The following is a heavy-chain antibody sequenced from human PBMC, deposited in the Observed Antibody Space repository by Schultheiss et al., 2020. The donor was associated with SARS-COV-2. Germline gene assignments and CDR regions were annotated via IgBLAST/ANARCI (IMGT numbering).Heavy chain of an antibody. Sequence: ASVKVSCKASGYTFTSYDINWVRQATGQGLEWMGWMNPNSGDAAYAQKFQGRVTMTRDTSKSTAYMELSSLRSEDTAVYYCARGGSTAPYYYYGMDVWGQGTTVTVSS. D-gene: IGHD2-21*02. V-gene: IGHV1-8*01. CDR2: MNPNSGDA. CDR1: GYTFTSYD. J-gene: IGHJ6*02. CDR3: ARGGSTAPYYYYGMDV.